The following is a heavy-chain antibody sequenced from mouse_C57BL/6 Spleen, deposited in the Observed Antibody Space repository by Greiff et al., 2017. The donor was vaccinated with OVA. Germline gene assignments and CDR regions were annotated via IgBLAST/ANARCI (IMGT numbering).Heavy chain of an antibody. CDR2: ISSGGDYI. V-gene: IGHV5-9-1*02. J-gene: IGHJ3*01. Sequence: EVKVEESGEGLVKPGGSLKLSCAASGFTFSSYAMSWVRQTPEKRLEWVAYISSGGDYIYYADTVKGRFTISRDNARNTLYLQMSSLKSEDTAMYYCTRGGWEAWFAYWGQGTLVTVSA. CDR1: GFTFSSYA. CDR3: TRGGWEAWFAY. D-gene: IGHD3-3*01.